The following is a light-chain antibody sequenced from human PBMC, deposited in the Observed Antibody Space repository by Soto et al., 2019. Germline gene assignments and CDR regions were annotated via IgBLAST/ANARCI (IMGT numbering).Light chain of an antibody. CDR3: SSYTTSATVI. CDR2: DVR. J-gene: IGLJ2*01. Sequence: QSALTQPASVSGSPGQSITVSCTGTDSDVGAYNYVCWYQQNPGKAPKLMIFDVRNRPSGVSNRFSGSKSGNTASLTISGLQAEDEADYYCSSYTTSATVIFGGGTKLTVL. CDR1: DSDVGAYNY. V-gene: IGLV2-14*03.